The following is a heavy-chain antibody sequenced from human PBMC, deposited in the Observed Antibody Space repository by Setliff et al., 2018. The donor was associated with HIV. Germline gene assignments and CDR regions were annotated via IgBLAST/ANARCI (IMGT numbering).Heavy chain of an antibody. D-gene: IGHD6-19*01. V-gene: IGHV1-3*01. CDR3: ARGSCSGCYLSDY. CDR2: INAGDDNT. J-gene: IGHJ4*02. CDR1: GYTFSTNA. Sequence: ASVKVSCKAFGYTFSTNAIHWVRQAPGQRLEWMGYINAGDDNTRYSEKFQVRVTITRDTSANTAYMELSSLRSEDTAVYYCARGSCSGCYLSDYWGLGTLFTVSS.